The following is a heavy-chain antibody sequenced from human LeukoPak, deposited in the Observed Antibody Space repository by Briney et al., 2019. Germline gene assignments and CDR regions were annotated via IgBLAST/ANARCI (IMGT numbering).Heavy chain of an antibody. CDR3: ARSRTYYYDSSGYLDV. Sequence: PSETLSLTCAVYGGSFSGYYWSWIRQPPGKGLEWXXXXNHSGSTNYNPSLKSRVTISVDTSKNQFSLKLSSVTAADTAVYYCARSRTYYYDSSGYLDVWGLGTTVTVSS. CDR2: XNHSGST. CDR1: GGSFSGYY. J-gene: IGHJ6*02. D-gene: IGHD3-22*01. V-gene: IGHV4-34*01.